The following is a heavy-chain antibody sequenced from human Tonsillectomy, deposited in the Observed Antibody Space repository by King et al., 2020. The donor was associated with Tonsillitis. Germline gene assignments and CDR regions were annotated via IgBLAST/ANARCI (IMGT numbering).Heavy chain of an antibody. D-gene: IGHD2-2*01. Sequence: QLVQSGAEVKKPGESLKISCKGSGYSFTSYWIGWVRQMPGKGLEWMGIIYPGDSDTRYSPSFQGQVTFSADKSISTAYLQWSSLKASETAMYYCARPAGYCSSTSAGCYFEYWGQGTLVTVSS. V-gene: IGHV5-51*01. CDR2: IYPGDSDT. CDR1: GYSFTSYW. J-gene: IGHJ4*02. CDR3: ARPAGYCSSTSAGCYFEY.